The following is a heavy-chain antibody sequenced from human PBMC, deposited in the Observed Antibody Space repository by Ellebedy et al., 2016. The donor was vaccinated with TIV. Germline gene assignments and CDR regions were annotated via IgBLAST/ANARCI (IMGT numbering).Heavy chain of an antibody. Sequence: ASVKVSCXASGYTFTGYYMHWVRQAPGQGLEWMGWINPNSGGTNYAQKFQGRVTMTRDTSISTAYMELSRLRSDDTAVYYCARDIPLVPTSDAFDIWGQGTMVTVSS. CDR2: INPNSGGT. CDR3: ARDIPLVPTSDAFDI. V-gene: IGHV1-2*02. CDR1: GYTFTGYY. J-gene: IGHJ3*02. D-gene: IGHD6-6*01.